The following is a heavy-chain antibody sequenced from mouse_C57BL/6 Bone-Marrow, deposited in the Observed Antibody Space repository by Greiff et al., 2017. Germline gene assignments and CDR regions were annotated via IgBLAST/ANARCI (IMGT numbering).Heavy chain of an antibody. CDR3: ARGGIYYDYDGFAY. D-gene: IGHD2-4*01. CDR2: INPNNGGT. V-gene: IGHV1-18*01. J-gene: IGHJ3*01. Sequence: VQLQQSGPELVKPGASVKIPCKASGYTFTDYNMDWVKQSHGKSLEWIGDINPNNGGTIYNQKFKGKATLTVAKASSTAYMELRSLTSEDTAVYYCARGGIYYDYDGFAYWGQGTLVTVSA. CDR1: GYTFTDYN.